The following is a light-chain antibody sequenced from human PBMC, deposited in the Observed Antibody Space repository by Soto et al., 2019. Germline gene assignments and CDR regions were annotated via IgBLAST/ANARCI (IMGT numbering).Light chain of an antibody. J-gene: IGKJ1*01. CDR1: QSVGSN. V-gene: IGKV3-15*01. CDR3: QQYNNWPTWT. CDR2: GAS. Sequence: ELVMTQSPATLSVSPGERVTLSFRARQSVGSNLAWYQQKPGQAPRLLIYGASTRATGIPARFSGSGSETEFTLTISSLQAEDSAVYFCQQYNNWPTWTFGQGTKVDIK.